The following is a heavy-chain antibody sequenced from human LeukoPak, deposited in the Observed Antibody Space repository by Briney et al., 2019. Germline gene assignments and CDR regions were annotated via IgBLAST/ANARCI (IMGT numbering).Heavy chain of an antibody. V-gene: IGHV4-61*09. CDR3: ARDCEFCDLLFYMNV. J-gene: IGHJ6*03. CDR1: GGSISSTGYY. CDR2: IDNSGST. D-gene: IGHD3-16*01. Sequence: SQTLSLTCTVSGGSISSTGYYWTWIRQPAGKGLEWIGHIDNSGSTNCNPSLKSRVTISVDTSKNPFSLNLTSVTAAVTAVYYCARDCEFCDLLFYMNVWGKGTTVTVSS.